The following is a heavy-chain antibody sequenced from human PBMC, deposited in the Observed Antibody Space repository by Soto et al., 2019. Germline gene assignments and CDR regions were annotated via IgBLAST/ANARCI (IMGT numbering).Heavy chain of an antibody. CDR3: ARVGLTRVDP. CDR2: IIPILGIA. Sequence: QVQLVQSGAEVKKPGSSVKVSCKASGGTFSSYTISWVRQAPGQGLEWMGRIIPILGIANYAQKFQGRVTITADKSTSTAYMELSSLRAEDTAVDYCARVGLTRVDPWGQGTLVTVSS. CDR1: GGTFSSYT. J-gene: IGHJ5*02. V-gene: IGHV1-69*02. D-gene: IGHD1-26*01.